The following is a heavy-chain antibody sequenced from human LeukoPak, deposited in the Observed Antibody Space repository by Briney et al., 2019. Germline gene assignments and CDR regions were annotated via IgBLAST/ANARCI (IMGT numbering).Heavy chain of an antibody. CDR3: ASGSASGSHRTS. CDR2: MNPNSGNT. J-gene: IGHJ5*02. CDR1: GYTFTNYA. Sequence: ASVKVSCKASGYTFTNYAINWVRQAIGQGVEWMGWMNPNSGNTGYAQKFQGRVTMTRNTSIGTAYMELSSLTSEDTAVYFCASGSASGSHRTSWGQGALGTVSS. D-gene: IGHD3-10*01. V-gene: IGHV1-8*01.